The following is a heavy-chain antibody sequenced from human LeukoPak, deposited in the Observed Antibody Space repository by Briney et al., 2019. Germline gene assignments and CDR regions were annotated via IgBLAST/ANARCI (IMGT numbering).Heavy chain of an antibody. Sequence: SETLSLTCTVSGGSINSYCWSWIRQPRGKGLECIGNINHSGTTNYNPSLKSRVTISVDTSKSQFFLRLTSVTAADTAVYYCARASGGYDPFDQWGTGTLVTVSS. CDR3: ARASGGYDPFDQ. CDR1: GGSINSYC. J-gene: IGHJ4*02. CDR2: INHSGTT. V-gene: IGHV4-59*01. D-gene: IGHD5-12*01.